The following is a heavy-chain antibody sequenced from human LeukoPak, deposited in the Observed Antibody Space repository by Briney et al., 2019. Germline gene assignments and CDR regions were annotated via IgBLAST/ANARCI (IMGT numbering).Heavy chain of an antibody. J-gene: IGHJ4*02. CDR3: AREGVIGDGYNFFDY. V-gene: IGHV1-2*02. D-gene: IGHD5-24*01. CDR2: INPHSGGT. Sequence: ASVKVSCKASGYTFIGYYMHWVRQAPGQGLEWMGWINPHSGGTNSEQNFQGRVAMSRDTSISTVYMELSRLRSDDTALYYCAREGVIGDGYNFFDYWGQGTLVTVSS. CDR1: GYTFIGYY.